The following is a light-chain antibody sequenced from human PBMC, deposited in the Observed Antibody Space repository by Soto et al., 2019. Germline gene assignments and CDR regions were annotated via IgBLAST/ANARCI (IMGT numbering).Light chain of an antibody. J-gene: IGKJ3*01. V-gene: IGKV1-33*01. CDR2: DAS. Sequence: DIQMTQSPSSLSASLGDRITISCQASQDIGNYLNWYQHKPGQAPKLLIYDASNLQTGVPSRFSGSRSGTHFTLSISSLQPEDVATYFCQHYANPIFTFGPGTKVDIK. CDR3: QHYANPIFT. CDR1: QDIGNY.